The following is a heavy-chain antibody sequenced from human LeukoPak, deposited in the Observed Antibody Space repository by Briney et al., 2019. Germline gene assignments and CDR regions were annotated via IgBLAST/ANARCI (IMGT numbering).Heavy chain of an antibody. CDR1: GFTFSDYY. V-gene: IGHV3-11*01. CDR2: ISGGGNYI. J-gene: IGHJ6*03. CDR3: AKDLRGDYFYYMDV. Sequence: GGSLRLSCAASGFTFSDYYMSWIRQAPGKGLEWVSYISGGGNYINYADSVKGRLTISRDNAKNSLYLQMNSLRAEDTAEYYCAKDLRGDYFYYMDVWGKGTTVTVSS.